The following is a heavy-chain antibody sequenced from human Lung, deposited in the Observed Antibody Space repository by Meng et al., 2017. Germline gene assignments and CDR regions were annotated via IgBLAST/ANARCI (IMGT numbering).Heavy chain of an antibody. CDR1: GESFRDYY. D-gene: IGHD4-11*01. J-gene: IGHJ4*02. Sequence: QLQLKHWGAGLLMPSETLSLTCVVSGESFRDYYWSRIRQTPGKGLEWIGEINHSGSTNYNPSLESRATISVDTSQNNLSLKLSSVTAADSAVYYSARGPTTMAHDFDYWGQGTLVTVSS. CDR3: ARGPTTMAHDFDY. V-gene: IGHV4-34*01. CDR2: INHSGST.